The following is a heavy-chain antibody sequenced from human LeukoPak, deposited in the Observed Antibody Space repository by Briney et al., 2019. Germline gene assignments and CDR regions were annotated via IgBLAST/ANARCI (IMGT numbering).Heavy chain of an antibody. CDR1: GFTFSYLL. Sequence: PGGSLRHSCAASGFTFSYLLMSWVRQAPGKGLEWVANINLDGTERHYVDSVKGRFTISRDNARKSLYLQMNGLRDEDTAAYYCARDNVGATPFDYWGEGSLVTVSS. CDR2: INLDGTER. D-gene: IGHD1-26*01. CDR3: ARDNVGATPFDY. J-gene: IGHJ4*02. V-gene: IGHV3-7*05.